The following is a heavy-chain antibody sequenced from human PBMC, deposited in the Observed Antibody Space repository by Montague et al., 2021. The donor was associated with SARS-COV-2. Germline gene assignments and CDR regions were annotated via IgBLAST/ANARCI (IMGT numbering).Heavy chain of an antibody. D-gene: IGHD1-1*01. Sequence: SETLSLTCTVSGGTVRNYYWNWWRQTPAKELVWIGYIFYNSYTKYNQSLESRLTLSVDTPGNQFFLILRSVTASATATYFCARHSVSEDGTFFRSYFDPWGQGAQVIVSS. CDR3: ARHSVSEDGTFFRSYFDP. CDR1: GGTVRNYY. V-gene: IGHV4-59*08. J-gene: IGHJ5*02. CDR2: IFYNSYT.